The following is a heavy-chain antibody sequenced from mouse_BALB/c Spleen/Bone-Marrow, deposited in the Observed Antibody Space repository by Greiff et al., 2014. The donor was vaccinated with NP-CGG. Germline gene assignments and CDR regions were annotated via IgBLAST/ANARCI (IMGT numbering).Heavy chain of an antibody. Sequence: VKVVESGAELVRPGTSVKVSCKASGYAFTNYLIEWVKQRPVQGLVWIGVINPGSGGANYNAKFKGKATLTADKSSSTAYMQLSSLTSDDSAVYFCAREWTARAVDYWGQGTTLTVSS. V-gene: IGHV1-54*01. D-gene: IGHD3-2*01. CDR3: AREWTARAVDY. CDR1: GYAFTNYL. J-gene: IGHJ2*01. CDR2: INPGSGGA.